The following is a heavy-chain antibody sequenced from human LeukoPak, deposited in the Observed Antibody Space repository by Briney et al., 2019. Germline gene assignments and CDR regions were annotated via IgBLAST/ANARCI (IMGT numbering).Heavy chain of an antibody. CDR1: GFTFRSYG. J-gene: IGHJ4*02. CDR3: ASRNYYDSSGYYYYYFDY. D-gene: IGHD3-22*01. V-gene: IGHV3-30*03. Sequence: PGRSLRLSCAASGFTFRSYGMHWVRQAPDKGLEWVAVISYDGNTKYYADSVKDRFTISRDDSKNTLYLQMNSLRAEDTAVYYCASRNYYDSSGYYYYYFDYWGQGILVTVSS. CDR2: ISYDGNTK.